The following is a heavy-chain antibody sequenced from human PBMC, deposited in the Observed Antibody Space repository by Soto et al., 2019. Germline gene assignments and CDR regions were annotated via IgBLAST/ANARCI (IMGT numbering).Heavy chain of an antibody. CDR2: INIDGTTT. V-gene: IGHV3-74*01. J-gene: IGHJ5*02. CDR1: GFAFSTKW. D-gene: IGHD1-26*01. Sequence: EVQLVESGGGLVQPGGSLRLSCAASGFAFSTKWMHWVRQGPGKGLVWVSRINIDGTTTNYADSVKGRFTICRDNAKNMLYLQMDSLRAEDTAVYYCARIPYSDTDPCPWGQGTLVTVSS. CDR3: ARIPYSDTDPCP.